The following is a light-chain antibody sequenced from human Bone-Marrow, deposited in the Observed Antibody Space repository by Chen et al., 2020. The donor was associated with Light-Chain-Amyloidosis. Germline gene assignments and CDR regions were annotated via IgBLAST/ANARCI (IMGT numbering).Light chain of an antibody. CDR3: SSYTITNTLV. CDR1: SSDVGGDNH. CDR2: EVT. J-gene: IGLJ1*01. Sequence: QPALTHPASVSGSPGPSITISCTGTSSDVGGDNHVSWYQQHPDKAPKLMIYEVTNRPSWVPDRFSGSKSDNTASLTISGLQTEDEADYFCSSYTITNTLVFGSGTRVTVL. V-gene: IGLV2-14*01.